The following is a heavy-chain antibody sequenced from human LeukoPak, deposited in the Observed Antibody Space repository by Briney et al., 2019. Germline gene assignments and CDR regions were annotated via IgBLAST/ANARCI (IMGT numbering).Heavy chain of an antibody. D-gene: IGHD1-26*01. CDR2: IIPSDGFT. CDR3: AKDYEPLVGVHRWGDRFDP. Sequence: ASVKVSCKASGYTFSSYYVHWVRQAPGQGLEWMGMIIPSDGFTSYAQKFQGRVTMTRDMSTSTVYMELSSLRAEDTAVYYCAKDYEPLVGVHRWGDRFDPWGQGTLVTVSS. CDR1: GYTFSSYY. J-gene: IGHJ5*02. V-gene: IGHV1-46*01.